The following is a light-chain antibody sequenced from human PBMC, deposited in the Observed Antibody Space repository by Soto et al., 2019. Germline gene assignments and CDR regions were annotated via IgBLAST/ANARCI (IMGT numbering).Light chain of an antibody. CDR1: QSISSY. V-gene: IGKV1-39*01. CDR2: AAS. Sequence: DIEMTQSPSSLSASVGDRVTITCLARQSISSYLNWYQQKPGKAPKPLIYAASSLQSGVPSRFSGSGSGTDFTLTISSLQPEDFATYNCQQSYSTPRTFGQGTKV. CDR3: QQSYSTPRT. J-gene: IGKJ1*01.